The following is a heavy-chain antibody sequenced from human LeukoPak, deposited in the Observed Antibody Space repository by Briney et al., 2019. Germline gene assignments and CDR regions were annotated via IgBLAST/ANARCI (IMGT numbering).Heavy chain of an antibody. Sequence: ASVKVSCKASGGIFSSYAISWVRQAPGQGLEWMGGIIPIFDAPLYAQRFQDRVTITADDSTTTAYMELTSLRSEDTAAYYCARGGADFASGSYYNPLGYWGQGTLITVSS. V-gene: IGHV1-69*01. CDR3: ARGGADFASGSYYNPLGY. CDR2: IIPIFDAP. D-gene: IGHD3-10*01. J-gene: IGHJ4*02. CDR1: GGIFSSYA.